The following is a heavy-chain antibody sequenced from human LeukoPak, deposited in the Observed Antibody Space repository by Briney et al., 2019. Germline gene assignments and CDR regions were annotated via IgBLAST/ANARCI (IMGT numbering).Heavy chain of an antibody. CDR3: AKGTDYGSGSYRIYFYYYMDV. D-gene: IGHD3-10*01. CDR1: GFTFSSYG. Sequence: PGGSLRLSCAASGFTFSSYGMHWVRQAPGKGLEWVAFIRDDGSNKYYADSVKGRFTISRDNSKNTLYLQINSLRAEDTAVYYCAKGTDYGSGSYRIYFYYYMDVWGKGTTVTVSS. J-gene: IGHJ6*03. V-gene: IGHV3-30*02. CDR2: IRDDGSNK.